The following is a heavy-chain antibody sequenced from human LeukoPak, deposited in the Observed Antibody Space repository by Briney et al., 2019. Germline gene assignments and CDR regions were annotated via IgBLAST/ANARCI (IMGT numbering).Heavy chain of an antibody. CDR3: ARDRGVTTARGVPSWFDP. J-gene: IGHJ5*02. Sequence: PSETLSLTCSVSGGSISGTTYYWTWIRQPAGKGLEWIGRIYTTGSPDYSPSLRGRVTISVDTSMNQFSLKLTSVSAADTAVYYCARDRGVTTARGVPSWFDPWGQGILVTVSS. D-gene: IGHD3-10*01. CDR2: IYTTGSP. V-gene: IGHV4-61*02. CDR1: GGSISGTTYY.